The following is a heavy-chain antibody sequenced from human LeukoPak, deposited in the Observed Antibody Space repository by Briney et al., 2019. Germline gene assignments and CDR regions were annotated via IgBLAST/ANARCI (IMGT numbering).Heavy chain of an antibody. CDR2: ISSSGSTI. CDR3: ARVEASGYDYGAFDY. V-gene: IGHV3-48*03. Sequence: GGSLRLSCAVSGFTFSSYEMNWVRQAPGKGLEWVSYISSSGSTIYYTDSVKGRFTISRDNARDSLDLQMNSLRAEDTAVYYCARVEASGYDYGAFDYWGQGTLVTVSS. CDR1: GFTFSSYE. D-gene: IGHD5-12*01. J-gene: IGHJ4*02.